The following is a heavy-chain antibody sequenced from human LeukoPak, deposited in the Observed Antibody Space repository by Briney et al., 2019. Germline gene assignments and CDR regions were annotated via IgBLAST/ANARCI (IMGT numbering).Heavy chain of an antibody. CDR3: AREGLWDYGDYGTYFDY. Sequence: GGSLRLSCAASGFTFSSYSMNWVRQAPGKGLEWVSSISSSSSYIYYADSVKGRFTISRDNAKNSLYLQMNSLRAEDTAVYYCAREGLWDYGDYGTYFDYWGQGTLVTVSS. J-gene: IGHJ4*02. V-gene: IGHV3-21*01. CDR1: GFTFSSYS. CDR2: ISSSSSYI. D-gene: IGHD4-17*01.